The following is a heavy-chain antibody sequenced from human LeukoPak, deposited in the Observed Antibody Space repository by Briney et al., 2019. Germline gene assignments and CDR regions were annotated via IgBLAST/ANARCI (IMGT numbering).Heavy chain of an antibody. CDR3: ARAGQYYYDSSGYVVAYDY. V-gene: IGHV3-20*04. CDR2: INWNGGST. CDR1: GFTFDDYG. D-gene: IGHD3-22*01. Sequence: GGSLRLSCAASGFTFDDYGMSWVRQAPGKGLEWVSGINWNGGSTGYADSVKGRFTISRDNAKNSLYLQMNSLRAEDTALYYCARAGQYYYDSSGYVVAYDYWGQGTLVTVSS. J-gene: IGHJ4*02.